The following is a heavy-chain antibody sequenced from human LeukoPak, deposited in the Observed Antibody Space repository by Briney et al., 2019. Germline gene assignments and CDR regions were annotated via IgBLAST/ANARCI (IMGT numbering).Heavy chain of an antibody. V-gene: IGHV3-23*01. CDR3: VREGPRGLAFDV. CDR2: ISGSGGST. J-gene: IGHJ3*01. Sequence: GGSLRLSCAASGFTFRSHDMSWVRQAPGKGLEWVSGISGSGGSTFYADSAKGRFTISRDNSKNTLFLQMNGLRVEDTATYYCVREGPRGLAFDVWGQGTMVTVSS. CDR1: GFTFRSHD.